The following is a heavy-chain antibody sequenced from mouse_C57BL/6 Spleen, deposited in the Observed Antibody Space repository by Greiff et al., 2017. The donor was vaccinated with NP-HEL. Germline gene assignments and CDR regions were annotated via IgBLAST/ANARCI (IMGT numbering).Heavy chain of an antibody. V-gene: IGHV1-85*01. J-gene: IGHJ3*01. D-gene: IGHD2-4*01. CDR3: ARENDYDLFAY. CDR2: IYPRDGST. CDR1: GYTFTSYD. Sequence: VQLVESGPELVKPGASVKLSCKASGYTFTSYDINWVKQRPGQGLEWIGWIYPRDGSTKYNEKFKGKATLTVDTSSSTAYMELHSLTSEDSAVYFCARENDYDLFAYWGQGTLVTVSA.